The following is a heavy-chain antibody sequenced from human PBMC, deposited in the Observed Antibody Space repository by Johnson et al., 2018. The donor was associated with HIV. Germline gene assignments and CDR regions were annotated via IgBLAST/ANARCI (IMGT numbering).Heavy chain of an antibody. CDR3: ARDSAGIVGGTEGFDM. V-gene: IGHV3-13*01. D-gene: IGHD1-26*01. CDR1: GFTFDDYG. Sequence: VQLVESGGGVVRPGGSLRLSCAAAGFTFDDYGMSWVRQAPGKGLEWVSAIGSAGDTYYPGSVKGRFTISRENAKHTLYVQMNSLRAEDTAVYYCARDSAGIVGGTEGFDMWGQGTMVTVSS. CDR2: IGSAGDT. J-gene: IGHJ3*02.